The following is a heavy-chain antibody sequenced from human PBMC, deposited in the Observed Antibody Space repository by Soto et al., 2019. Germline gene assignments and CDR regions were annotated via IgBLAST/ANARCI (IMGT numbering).Heavy chain of an antibody. D-gene: IGHD6-13*01. J-gene: IGHJ4*02. CDR2: IYYSGST. V-gene: IGHV4-61*01. Sequence: QVQLQESGPGLVKPSETLSLTCTVSGGSVSSGSYYWSWIRQPPGKGLEWIGYIYYSGSTNYNPYLKSRVTISVDTSKNQFSLKLSSVTAADTAVYYCARARRQQLVYYFDYWGQGTLVTVSS. CDR1: GGSVSSGSYY. CDR3: ARARRQQLVYYFDY.